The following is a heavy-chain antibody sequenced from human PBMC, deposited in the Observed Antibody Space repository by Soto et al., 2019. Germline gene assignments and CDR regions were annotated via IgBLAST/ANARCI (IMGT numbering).Heavy chain of an antibody. J-gene: IGHJ2*01. CDR2: ISATTIYK. V-gene: IGHV3-21*01. Sequence: VQVVESGGGVVKPGGSLRLSCTASGFTFDTYTMNWLRQAPGRGLEWVSSISATTIYKYYAASVEGRFTISRDNAKNSLYLQTNSLGAEDTAVYYCARGIASKFGHLWNFGPWGRVTLVTVSS. D-gene: IGHD2-21*01. CDR1: GFTFDTYT. CDR3: ARGIASKFGHLWNFGP.